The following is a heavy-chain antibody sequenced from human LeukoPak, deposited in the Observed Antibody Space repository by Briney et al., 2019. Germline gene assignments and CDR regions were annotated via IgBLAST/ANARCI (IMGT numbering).Heavy chain of an antibody. J-gene: IGHJ4*02. CDR2: INHSGST. Sequence: SETLSLTCAVYGGSFRGYYWSWIRQPPGKGLEWIGEINHSGSTNYNPSLKSRVTISVDTSKNQFSLKLSSVTAADTAVYYCARGKTPYRFDYWGQGTLVTVSS. CDR1: GGSFRGYY. V-gene: IGHV4-34*01. CDR3: ARGKTPYRFDY. D-gene: IGHD1-26*01.